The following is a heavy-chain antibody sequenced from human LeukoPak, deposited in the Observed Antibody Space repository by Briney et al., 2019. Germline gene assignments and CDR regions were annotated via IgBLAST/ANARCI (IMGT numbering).Heavy chain of an antibody. CDR1: GYTFTSYA. J-gene: IGHJ5*02. CDR2: INAGNGNT. CDR3: ARAGWGYCSSTSCPPEHWFDP. D-gene: IGHD2-2*01. V-gene: IGHV1-3*01. Sequence: ASVKVSCKASGYTFTSYAMHWVRQAPGQRLEWMGWINAGNGNTKYSQKFQGRVTITRDTSASTAYMELSSLRSEDTAVYYCARAGWGYCSSTSCPPEHWFDPWGQGTLVTVSS.